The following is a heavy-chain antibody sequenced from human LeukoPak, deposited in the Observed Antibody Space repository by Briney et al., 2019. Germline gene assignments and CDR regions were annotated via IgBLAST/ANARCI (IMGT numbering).Heavy chain of an antibody. CDR3: AKDRGDYYYMDV. CDR2: ISYDVGKK. J-gene: IGHJ6*03. Sequence: GGSLRLSCAASGFTFSSYGMHWVRQAPGKGLEWVAVISYDVGKKYYADSVKGRFTISRDNSKNTLYLQMNSLRAEDTAVYYCAKDRGDYYYMDVWGKGTTVTISS. V-gene: IGHV3-30*18. CDR1: GFTFSSYG.